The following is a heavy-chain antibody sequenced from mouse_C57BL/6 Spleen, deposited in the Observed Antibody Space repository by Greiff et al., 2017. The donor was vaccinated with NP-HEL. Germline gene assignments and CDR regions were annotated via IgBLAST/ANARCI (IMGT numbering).Heavy chain of an antibody. CDR1: GFTFTDYY. CDR3: ARYRQGFDY. V-gene: IGHV7-3*01. J-gene: IGHJ2*01. Sequence: EVKVEESGGGLVQPGGSLSLSCAASGFTFTDYYMSWVRQPPGKALEWLGFIRNKANGYTTEYSASVKGRFTISRDNSQSILYLQMNALRAEDSATYYCARYRQGFDYWGQGTTLTVSS. D-gene: IGHD3-2*01. CDR2: IRNKANGYTT.